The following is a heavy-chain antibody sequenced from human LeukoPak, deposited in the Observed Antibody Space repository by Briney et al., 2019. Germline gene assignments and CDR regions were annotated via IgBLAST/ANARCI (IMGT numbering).Heavy chain of an antibody. J-gene: IGHJ3*02. CDR3: ARMTTVTTGAFDI. CDR2: INSDGSST. D-gene: IGHD4-17*01. Sequence: GGSLRLSCAASGFTFSSYWMHWVRQAPGKGLVWFSRINSDGSSTSYADSVKGRFTISRDNSKNTLYLQMNSLRAEDTAVYYCARMTTVTTGAFDIWGQGTMVTVSS. V-gene: IGHV3-74*01. CDR1: GFTFSSYW.